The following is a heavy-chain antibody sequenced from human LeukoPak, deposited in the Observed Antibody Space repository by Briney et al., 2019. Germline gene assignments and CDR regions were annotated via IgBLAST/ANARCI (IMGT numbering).Heavy chain of an antibody. CDR2: IYSGGST. Sequence: PGRSLRLSCAASGFTFSSYAMHWVRQAPGKGLEWVSVIYSGGSTYYADSVKGRFTISRHNSKNTLYLQMNSLRAEDTAVYYCARDGSGYWFDYWGQGTLATVSS. J-gene: IGHJ4*02. D-gene: IGHD3-22*01. CDR1: GFTFSSYA. V-gene: IGHV3-NL1*01. CDR3: ARDGSGYWFDY.